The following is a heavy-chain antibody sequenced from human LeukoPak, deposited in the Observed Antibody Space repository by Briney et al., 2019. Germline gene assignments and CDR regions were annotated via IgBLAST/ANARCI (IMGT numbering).Heavy chain of an antibody. CDR1: GFTFSDYY. J-gene: IGHJ4*02. D-gene: IGHD6-13*01. CDR3: AKASQVIAAAGFDY. Sequence: PGGSLRLSCAASGFTFSDYYMSWIRQAPGKGLEWVSGISWNSGSIGYADSVKGRFTISRDNAKNSLYLQMNSLRAEDTALYYCAKASQVIAAAGFDYWGQGTLVTVSS. V-gene: IGHV3-9*01. CDR2: ISWNSGSI.